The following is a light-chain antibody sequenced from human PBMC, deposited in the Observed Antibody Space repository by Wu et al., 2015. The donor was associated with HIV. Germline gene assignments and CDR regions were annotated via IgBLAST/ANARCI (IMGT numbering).Light chain of an antibody. Sequence: DIRMTQSPSTLSASVGDRVTITCRASQSISSWLAWYQQKPGKAPNLLIYKASSLESGVPSRFSGSGFGTDFTLTISSLQPEDFAIYYCQQANSFPITFGQGTRLEIK. V-gene: IGKV1-5*03. CDR1: QSISSW. CDR2: KAS. CDR3: QQANSFPIT. J-gene: IGKJ5*01.